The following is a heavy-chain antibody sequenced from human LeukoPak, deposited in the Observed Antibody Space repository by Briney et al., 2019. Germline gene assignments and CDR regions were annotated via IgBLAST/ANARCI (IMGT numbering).Heavy chain of an antibody. CDR2: IYPGDSDT. Sequence: AGESLKISCKGSEYTFTSYWIAWVRQMPGKGLEWMGSIYPGDSDTRYSPSFQGQVTISADKSIKTAYLQWSSLKASDTAIFYCAKIEYYYDSSGYYVPRYFDYWGQGTRVTVSS. J-gene: IGHJ4*02. CDR1: EYTFTSYW. CDR3: AKIEYYYDSSGYYVPRYFDY. V-gene: IGHV5-51*01. D-gene: IGHD3-22*01.